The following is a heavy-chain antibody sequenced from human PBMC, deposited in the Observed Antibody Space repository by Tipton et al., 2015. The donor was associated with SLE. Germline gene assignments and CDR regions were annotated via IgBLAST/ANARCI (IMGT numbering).Heavy chain of an antibody. CDR3: ARLTIFGVVIIGNYYYYMDV. Sequence: TLSLTCAVYGGSFSGYYWSWILQPPGKGLEWIGEINHSGSTNYNPSLKSRVTISVDTSKNQFSLKLSSVTAADTAVYYCARLTIFGVVIIGNYYYYMDVWGKGTTVTVSS. CDR1: GGSFSGYY. V-gene: IGHV4-34*01. CDR2: INHSGST. D-gene: IGHD3-3*01. J-gene: IGHJ6*03.